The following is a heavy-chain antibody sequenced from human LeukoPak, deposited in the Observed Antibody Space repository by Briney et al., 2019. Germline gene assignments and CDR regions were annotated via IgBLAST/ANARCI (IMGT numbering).Heavy chain of an antibody. CDR3: ASLYYHDSSGYPDYFDY. CDR1: GGSFSGYY. V-gene: IGHV4-34*01. CDR2: INHSGST. D-gene: IGHD3-22*01. Sequence: SETLSLTCAVYGGSFSGYYWSWIREPPGKGLEWIGEINHSGSTNYNPSLKSRVTISVDTSKNQFSLKLSSVTAADTAVYYCASLYYHDSSGYPDYFDYWGQGTLVTVSS. J-gene: IGHJ4*02.